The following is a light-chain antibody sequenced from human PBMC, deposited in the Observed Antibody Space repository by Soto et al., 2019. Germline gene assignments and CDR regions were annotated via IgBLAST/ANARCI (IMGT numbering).Light chain of an antibody. Sequence: QSVLTQPASVSGSPGQSITISCTGTSSDVGGYNYVSWYQQHPGKAPKLMIYDASNRPSGVSNRFSGSKSGNTASLTISGLQAEDEADYYCSSYTSSSTFGVFGTGTKVTVL. CDR3: SSYTSSSTFGV. V-gene: IGLV2-14*01. J-gene: IGLJ1*01. CDR2: DAS. CDR1: SSDVGGYNY.